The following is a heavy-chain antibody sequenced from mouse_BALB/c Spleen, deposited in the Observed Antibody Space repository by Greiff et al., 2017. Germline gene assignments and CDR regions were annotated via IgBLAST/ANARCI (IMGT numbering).Heavy chain of an antibody. J-gene: IGHJ2*01. CDR2: INPSTGYT. CDR1: GYTFTSYW. D-gene: IGHD2-14*01. CDR3: ARMRGRYDGYIDY. V-gene: IGHV1-7*01. Sequence: VQLQQSGAELAKPGASVKMSCKASGYTFTSYWMHWVKQRPGQGLEWIGYINPSTGYTEYNQKFKDKATLTADKSSSTAYMQLSILTSEDSAVYYCARMRGRYDGYIDYWGQGTTLTVSS.